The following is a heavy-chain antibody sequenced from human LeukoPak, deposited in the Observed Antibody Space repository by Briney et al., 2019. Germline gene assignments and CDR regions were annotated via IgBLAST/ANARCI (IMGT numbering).Heavy chain of an antibody. D-gene: IGHD1-1*01. Sequence: GASVKVSCKASGYTFTAYYIHWVRQAPGQGLEWMGWISAYNGNTNYAQKLQGRVTMTTDTSTSTAYMELRSLRSDDTAVYYCAREFRGGTPRASYYYYYMDVWGKGTTVTISS. CDR1: GYTFTAYY. CDR2: ISAYNGNT. CDR3: AREFRGGTPRASYYYYYMDV. V-gene: IGHV1-18*04. J-gene: IGHJ6*03.